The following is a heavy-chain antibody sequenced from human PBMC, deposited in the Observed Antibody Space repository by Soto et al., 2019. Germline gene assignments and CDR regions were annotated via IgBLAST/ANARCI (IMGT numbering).Heavy chain of an antibody. J-gene: IGHJ4*02. D-gene: IGHD4-17*01. V-gene: IGHV1-18*04. CDR1: GYKFSDFG. CDR3: ACSDYCEDTGTFEI. CDR2: ISGKNGNT. Sequence: QVHLVQSGGELKKPGASVKVCCRASGYKFSDFGITWVRQAPGQGLEWMGWISGKNGNTNYAQKVQGRVTLTADTSTGTAYMEMRALTSDDTGIYYCACSDYCEDTGTFEIWGQGTPVTVSS.